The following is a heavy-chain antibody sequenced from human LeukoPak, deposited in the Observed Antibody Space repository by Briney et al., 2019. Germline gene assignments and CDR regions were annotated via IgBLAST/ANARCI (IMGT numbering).Heavy chain of an antibody. J-gene: IGHJ4*02. D-gene: IGHD6-13*01. CDR2: INVNGGAM. V-gene: IGHV3-11*01. Sequence: PGGSLRLSCAASGFSFKDYYFSWIRQAPGKGLEWVSFINVNGGAMYYADFVKGRFTISSDNAKSSLYLEMNSLRVEDTAVYCARGPRILAAGSYYFDYWGQGSLVTVSS. CDR1: GFSFKDYY. CDR3: ARGPRILAAGSYYFDY.